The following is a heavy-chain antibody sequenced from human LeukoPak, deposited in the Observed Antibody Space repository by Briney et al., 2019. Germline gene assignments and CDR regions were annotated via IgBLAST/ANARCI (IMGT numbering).Heavy chain of an antibody. CDR1: GFIFSIYT. V-gene: IGHV3-64*01. CDR2: IGSNSDTI. CDR3: ARSVPAARSDFDI. Sequence: GGSLRLSCSASGFIFSIYTMQGVRHAPGKVLEYVSAIGSNSDTIYYATSVKGRFTISRDNSKDTLYLQVGSLRAEDTAVYYCARSVPAARSDFDIWGQGTMVTVSS. J-gene: IGHJ3*02. D-gene: IGHD2-2*01.